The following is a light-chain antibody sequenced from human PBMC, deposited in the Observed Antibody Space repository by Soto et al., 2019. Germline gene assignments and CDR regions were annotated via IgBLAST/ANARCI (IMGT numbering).Light chain of an antibody. V-gene: IGKV3D-15*01. CDR1: QSVSSN. CDR3: QQYDISAWT. J-gene: IGKJ1*01. CDR2: GAS. Sequence: EIVMTQCPATLSVSLGAMATLSCRASQSVSSNLAWYKQKPGQAPSLLIYGASNRATGIPDRFSGSGSGKDFTLNIIRLEPEDFAVDDCQQYDISAWTFGQGTKVDIK.